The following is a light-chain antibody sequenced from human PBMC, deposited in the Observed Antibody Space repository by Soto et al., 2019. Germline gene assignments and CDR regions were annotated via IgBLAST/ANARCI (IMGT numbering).Light chain of an antibody. Sequence: PGDRATLSCRASQSISTTYLAWYQQRPGQAPRLLIYGTSSRATGIPDRFSGSGSATDFTLTINRLEPEDFAVYYCQQYGSSPYTFGQGTKLEIK. CDR3: QQYGSSPYT. CDR2: GTS. J-gene: IGKJ2*01. V-gene: IGKV3-20*01. CDR1: QSISTTY.